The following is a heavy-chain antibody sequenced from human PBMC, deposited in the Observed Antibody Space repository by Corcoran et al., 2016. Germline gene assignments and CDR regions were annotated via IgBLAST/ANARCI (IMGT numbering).Heavy chain of an antibody. CDR3: ARDTVASNL. Sequence: EVQLVESGGGLVQPGGSLRLSCVASEFTFSTYSMSWVRQAPGKGLECVARIKEDGSEKYYVDSVKGRFTISRDNAKNSLFLQMNSLRAEDTAVYYCARDTVASNLWGQGTLVTVSP. CDR1: EFTFSTYS. CDR2: IKEDGSEK. D-gene: IGHD4-17*01. V-gene: IGHV3-7*01. J-gene: IGHJ5*02.